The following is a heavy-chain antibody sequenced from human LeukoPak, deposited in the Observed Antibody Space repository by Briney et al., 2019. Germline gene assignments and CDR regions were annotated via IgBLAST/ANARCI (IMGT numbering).Heavy chain of an antibody. D-gene: IGHD3-10*01. V-gene: IGHV3-30*18. CDR3: AKDYGWFGELYLDY. Sequence: GGSLRLSCAASGFTLSSYGMHWVRQAPGKGLEWVAVISYDGSNKYYADSVKGRSTISRDNSKNTLYLQMNSLRAEDTAVYYCAKDYGWFGELYLDYWGQGTLVTVSS. CDR2: ISYDGSNK. CDR1: GFTLSSYG. J-gene: IGHJ4*02.